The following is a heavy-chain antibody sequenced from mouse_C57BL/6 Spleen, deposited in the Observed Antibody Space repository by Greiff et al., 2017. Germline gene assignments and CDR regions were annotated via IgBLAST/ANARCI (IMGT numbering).Heavy chain of an antibody. CDR3: TRVGFPAWFAD. CDR2: INPSNGGT. CDR1: GYTFTSYW. J-gene: IGHJ3*01. V-gene: IGHV1-53*01. Sequence: QVQLQQPGTELVKPGASVKLSCKASGYTFTSYWMPWVKQRPGQGLQWIGNINPSNGGTYYPEKLKSKSTLTVDKSYSTAYMQLSSLTAEDSAVYYCTRVGFPAWFADWGKGTLVTVSA.